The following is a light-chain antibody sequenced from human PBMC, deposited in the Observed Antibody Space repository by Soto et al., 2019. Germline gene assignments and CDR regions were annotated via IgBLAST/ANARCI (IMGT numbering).Light chain of an antibody. V-gene: IGLV2-14*01. CDR3: SSYTNSNTVL. Sequence: QSALTQPASVSGSPGQSITISCTGTSSDVGGYDYVSWYQQYPGKAPKLMIYNVRNRPSGVSNRFSGSKAGTTASLTISGLQAEDEDAYFCSSYTNSNTVLFGGGTKLTVL. CDR2: NVR. J-gene: IGLJ2*01. CDR1: SSDVGGYDY.